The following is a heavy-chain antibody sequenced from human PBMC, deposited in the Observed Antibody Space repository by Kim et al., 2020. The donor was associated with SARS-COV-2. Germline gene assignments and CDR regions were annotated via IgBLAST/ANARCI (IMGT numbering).Heavy chain of an antibody. D-gene: IGHD3-10*01. CDR1: GFTFSSYA. Sequence: GGSLRLSCAASGFTFSSYAMNWVRQAPGKGLEWVAVITYDGSNKYYADSVKGRFTISRDNSKNTLYLQMNSLRAEDTAVYYCASEGPYGLGRTPHHYYD. J-gene: IGHJ6*01. CDR2: ITYDGSNK. CDR3: ASEGPYGLGRTPHHYYD. V-gene: IGHV3-30*04.